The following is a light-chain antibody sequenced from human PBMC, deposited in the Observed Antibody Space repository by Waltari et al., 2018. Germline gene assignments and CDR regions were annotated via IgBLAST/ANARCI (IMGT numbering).Light chain of an antibody. V-gene: IGKV1-39*01. Sequence: DIDMTQSPSSLSASVGDRVTITCRASQSISTHLNWFQHKPGQAPKLLIYAASSLQSGVPSRFRGSGSGTDFTLTITSLQPEDFATYYCHQTFSHPRPSFGQGTKVDI. J-gene: IGKJ2*01. CDR3: HQTFSHPRPS. CDR2: AAS. CDR1: QSISTH.